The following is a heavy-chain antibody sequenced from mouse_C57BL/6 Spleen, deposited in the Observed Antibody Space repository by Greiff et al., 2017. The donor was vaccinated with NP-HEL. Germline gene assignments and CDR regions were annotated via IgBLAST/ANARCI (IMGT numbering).Heavy chain of an antibody. Sequence: EVKVVESGGGLVQPGGSLKLSCAASGFTFSDSYMYWVRQTPEKRLEWVAYISNGGGSTYYPDTVKGRFTISRDNAKNTLYLQMSRLKSEDTAMYYCARGITTVVPYAMDYWGQGTSVTVSS. J-gene: IGHJ4*01. CDR1: GFTFSDSY. CDR2: ISNGGGST. D-gene: IGHD1-1*01. V-gene: IGHV5-12*01. CDR3: ARGITTVVPYAMDY.